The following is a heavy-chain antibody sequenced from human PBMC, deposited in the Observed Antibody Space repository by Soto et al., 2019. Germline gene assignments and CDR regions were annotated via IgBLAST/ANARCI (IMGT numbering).Heavy chain of an antibody. V-gene: IGHV3-7*01. J-gene: IGHJ1*01. CDR2: IKQDGSEK. CDR1: GFTFSSYW. CDR3: ATSYCSGGSCYYFQH. Sequence: GSLRLSCAASGFTFSSYWLSWVRQAPGKGLEWVANIKQDGSEKYYVDSVKGRFTISRDNAKNSLYLQMNSLRAEDTAVYYCATSYCSGGSCYYFQHWGQGTLVTVSS. D-gene: IGHD2-15*01.